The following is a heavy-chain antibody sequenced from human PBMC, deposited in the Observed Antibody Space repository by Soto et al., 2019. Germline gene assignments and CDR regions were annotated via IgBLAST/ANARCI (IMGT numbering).Heavy chain of an antibody. CDR3: AREGSGYDFRQSPLDY. CDR2: IIPIFGTA. CDR1: GGTFSSYA. J-gene: IGHJ4*02. Sequence: QVQLVQSGAEVKKPGSSVKVSCKASGGTFSSYAISWVRQAPGQGLEWMGGIIPIFGTANYAQKFQGRVTITADESKSAGYMELSSLRSEDTAVYYCAREGSGYDFRQSPLDYWGQGTLVTVSS. V-gene: IGHV1-69*01. D-gene: IGHD5-12*01.